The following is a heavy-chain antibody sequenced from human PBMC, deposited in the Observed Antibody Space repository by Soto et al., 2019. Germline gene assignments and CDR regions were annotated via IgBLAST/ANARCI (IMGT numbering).Heavy chain of an antibody. CDR2: IYYSGST. D-gene: IGHD3-10*01. V-gene: IGHV4-59*08. CDR1: GGSISSYY. J-gene: IGHJ5*02. Sequence: SETLSLTCTVSGGSISSYYWSWIRQPPGKGLEWIGYIYYSGSTNYNPSLKSRVTISVDTSKNQFSLKLSSVTAADTAVFYCARQDRLLGFGEPHHCFDPWGQGTLVTVSS. CDR3: ARQDRLLGFGEPHHCFDP.